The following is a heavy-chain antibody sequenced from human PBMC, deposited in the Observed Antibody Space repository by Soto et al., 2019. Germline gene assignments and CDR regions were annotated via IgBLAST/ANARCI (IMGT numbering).Heavy chain of an antibody. J-gene: IGHJ4*02. CDR1: GGSISSYY. D-gene: IGHD2-2*01. CDR2: IYYRGST. Sequence: SETLSLTCTVSGGSISSYYWSWIRQPPGKGLEWIGYIYYRGSTNYNPSLRSRVTISVDTSKNQFSLKLSSVTAADTAVYYCASVYYGYQLLYWGQGTLVTVSS. V-gene: IGHV4-59*01. CDR3: ASVYYGYQLLY.